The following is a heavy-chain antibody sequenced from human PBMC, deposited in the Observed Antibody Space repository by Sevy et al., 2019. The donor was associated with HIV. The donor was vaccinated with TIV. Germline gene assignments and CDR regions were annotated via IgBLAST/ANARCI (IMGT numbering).Heavy chain of an antibody. J-gene: IGHJ6*02. V-gene: IGHV3-7*03. Sequence: GGSLRLSCVASGFTFHTYWMSWVRQAPGKGLEWVAHIKVDGSEIYYVDSVKGRFTISRENAKNSLYLQMNSLRVEDTGVYYCARDCNSRTCLWGLDVWGQGTTVTVSS. CDR1: GFTFHTYW. CDR3: ARDCNSRTCLWGLDV. D-gene: IGHD1-26*01. CDR2: IKVDGSEI.